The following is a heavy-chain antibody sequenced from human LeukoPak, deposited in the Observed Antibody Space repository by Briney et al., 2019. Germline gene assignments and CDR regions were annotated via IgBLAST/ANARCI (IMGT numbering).Heavy chain of an antibody. CDR2: ISNGGSSI. V-gene: IGHV3-11*01. CDR3: ARERAAADFWSPCYSY. D-gene: IGHD3-3*01. CDR1: GFTFSDYY. Sequence: AGGSLRISCAASGFTFSDYYMAWIRQAPGKGLEWVSYISNGGSSIYYADSVRGRFTISRDNADNSLYLQMNSLRVEDTAIYYCARERAAADFWSPCYSYWGQGTLVTVSS. J-gene: IGHJ4*02.